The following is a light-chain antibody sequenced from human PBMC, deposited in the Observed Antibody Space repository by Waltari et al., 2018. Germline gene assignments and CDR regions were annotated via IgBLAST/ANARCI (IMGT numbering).Light chain of an antibody. CDR2: SNN. Sequence: QSVLTQPPSASGTPGQRVTITCSGSSSNIGSNTVNWYHQLPGTAPQLLIYSNNRRPSGVPDRFSGSKSGTSASLAISGLQSADEADYYCAAWDDSLNGPVFGGGTKLTVL. V-gene: IGLV1-44*01. CDR1: SSNIGSNT. J-gene: IGLJ3*02. CDR3: AAWDDSLNGPV.